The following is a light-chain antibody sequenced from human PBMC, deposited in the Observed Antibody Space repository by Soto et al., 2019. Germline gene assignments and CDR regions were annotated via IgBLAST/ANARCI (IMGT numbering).Light chain of an antibody. J-gene: IGKJ1*01. CDR1: QSISGY. V-gene: IGKV3-11*01. Sequence: EIVLTQSPATLSLSPGERAPLSCRASQSISGYFAWYQQRPGQAPRLLIYDASNRATGIPVRFSGSGSGTDYTLTITNLESEDFAVYYCQQRSNWPWTFGQGPKVDI. CDR2: DAS. CDR3: QQRSNWPWT.